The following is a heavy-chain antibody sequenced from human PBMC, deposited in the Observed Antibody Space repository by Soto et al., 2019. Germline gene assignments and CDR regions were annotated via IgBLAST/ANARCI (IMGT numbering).Heavy chain of an antibody. V-gene: IGHV1-69*13. CDR2: IIPIFGTA. CDR1: GGTFSSYA. D-gene: IGHD2-2*01. CDR3: ARGVIPAARRAWFDP. Sequence: SMKVSCEASGGTFSSYAISWVRQAPGQGLEWMGGIIPIFGTANYAQKFQGRVTITADESTSTAYMELSSLRSEDTAVYYCARGVIPAARRAWFDPWGQGTLVTVSS. J-gene: IGHJ5*02.